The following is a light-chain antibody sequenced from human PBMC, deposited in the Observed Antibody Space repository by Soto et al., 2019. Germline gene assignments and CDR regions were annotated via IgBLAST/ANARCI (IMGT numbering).Light chain of an antibody. CDR3: QHYGSTPWT. V-gene: IGKV3-20*01. CDR2: GAS. CDR1: QSVCSRC. Sequence: PWEGGTLSCRASQSVCSRCLAWYQQKPGQAPRLLIFGASSRATGIPDTFSGSGSGTDFTLTISRLEPEDSAVYYCQHYGSTPWTFGQGTKVEI. J-gene: IGKJ1*01.